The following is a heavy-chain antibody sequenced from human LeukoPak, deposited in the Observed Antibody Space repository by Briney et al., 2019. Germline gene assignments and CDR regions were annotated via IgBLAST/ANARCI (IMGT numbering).Heavy chain of an antibody. CDR3: AREGTLGNHGRVINY. V-gene: IGHV4-39*07. CDR2: IHFRGNT. Sequence: KSSETLSLTCTVSGTSISNSNYYWGWIRQPPGKGLEWIGNIHFRGNTYYNPSLKSRVTVSVDTSKNQFSLKMTSVTAADTAIYYCAREGTLGNHGRVINYWGQGTLVTVSS. CDR1: GTSISNSNYY. J-gene: IGHJ4*02. D-gene: IGHD1-14*01.